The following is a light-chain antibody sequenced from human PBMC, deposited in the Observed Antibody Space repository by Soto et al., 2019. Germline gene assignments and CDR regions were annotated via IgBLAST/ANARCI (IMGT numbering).Light chain of an antibody. J-gene: IGLJ2*01. CDR3: CSYTSSTTPL. CDR1: SSDVGGYHY. V-gene: IGLV2-14*01. CDR2: EVS. Sequence: QSVLTQPASVSGSPGQSITISCTGSSSDVGGYHYVSWYQQYPGEAPELVISEVSNRPSGVSNRFSGSKSGNTASLTISGLQAEDEADYYCCSYTSSTTPLFGGGTKVTV.